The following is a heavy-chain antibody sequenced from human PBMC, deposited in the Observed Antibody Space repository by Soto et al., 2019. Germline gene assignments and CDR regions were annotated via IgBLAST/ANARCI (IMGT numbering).Heavy chain of an antibody. CDR1: GYTFTNYA. CDR2: INAGNGNT. Sequence: ASVKVSCKASGYTFTNYAMHWVRQAPGQRLEWMGWINAGNGNTKYSQKFQGRVTITRDTSTSTVYMELSSLRSEDTAVYYCARDPRSWDLPVLMAVWGQGTTVPVSS. V-gene: IGHV1-3*01. CDR3: ARDPRSWDLPVLMAV. D-gene: IGHD1-26*01. J-gene: IGHJ6*02.